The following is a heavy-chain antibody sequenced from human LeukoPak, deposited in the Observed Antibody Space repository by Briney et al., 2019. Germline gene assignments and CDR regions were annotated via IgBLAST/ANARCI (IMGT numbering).Heavy chain of an antibody. CDR2: ISYDGSNK. J-gene: IGHJ3*02. CDR1: GFTFSSYG. D-gene: IGHD4-23*01. Sequence: PGGSLRLSCAASGFTFSSYGMHWVRQAPGKGLEWVAVISYDGSNKYYADSVKGRFTISRDNSKNTLYLQMNSLRAEDTAVYYCARDPDYGGDWDDAFDIWGQGTMVTVSS. V-gene: IGHV3-30*03. CDR3: ARDPDYGGDWDDAFDI.